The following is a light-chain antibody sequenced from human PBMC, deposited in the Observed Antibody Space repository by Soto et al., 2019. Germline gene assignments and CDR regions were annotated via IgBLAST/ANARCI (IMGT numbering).Light chain of an antibody. Sequence: QSALTQPPSASGSPGQSVTISCTGTSSDVGGYNYVSWYQQHPGKAPKLMIYEVSKRPSGVPDRFSGSKSGITASLTVSGLQAEDEADYYCSSYAGSNNLVVFGGGTKLTVL. J-gene: IGLJ2*01. CDR3: SSYAGSNNLVV. CDR1: SSDVGGYNY. CDR2: EVS. V-gene: IGLV2-8*01.